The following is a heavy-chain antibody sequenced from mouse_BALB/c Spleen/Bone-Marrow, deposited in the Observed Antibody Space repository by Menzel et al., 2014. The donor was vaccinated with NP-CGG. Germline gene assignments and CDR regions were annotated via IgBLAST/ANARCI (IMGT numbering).Heavy chain of an antibody. CDR2: IAPGSGST. J-gene: IGHJ2*01. V-gene: IGHV1S41*01. D-gene: IGHD2-14*01. Sequence: DLVKPGASVKLSCKASDYTFTSYWINWIKQRPGQGLEWIGRIAPGSGSTYYNEMFKGKATLTVDTSSSTAYILLSSLSSEDSAVYYCSYYRYDVNYWGQGTTLTVS. CDR3: SYYRYDVNY. CDR1: DYTFTSYW.